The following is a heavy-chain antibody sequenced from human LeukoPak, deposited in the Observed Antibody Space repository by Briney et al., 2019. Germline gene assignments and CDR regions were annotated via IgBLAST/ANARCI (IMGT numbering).Heavy chain of an antibody. CDR2: INPNSGGT. CDR3: ASFDFWSGYHFDY. J-gene: IGHJ4*02. D-gene: IGHD3-3*01. Sequence: ASVKVSCKASGYTFIGYYMHWVRQAPGQGLEWMGWINPNSGGTNYAQKFQGRVTMTRDTSISTAYMELSRLRSDDTAVYYCASFDFWSGYHFDYWGQGTLVTVSS. CDR1: GYTFIGYY. V-gene: IGHV1-2*02.